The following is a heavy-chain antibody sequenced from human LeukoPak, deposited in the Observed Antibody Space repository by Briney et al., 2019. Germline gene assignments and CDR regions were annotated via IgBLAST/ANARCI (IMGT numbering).Heavy chain of an antibody. CDR3: ASLKAPNWFDP. CDR1: GGSFSGYY. CDR2: INHSGST. Sequence: SETLSLTCAVYGGSFSGYYWSWIRQPPGKGLEWIGEINHSGSTNYNPSLKSRVTISVDTSKNQFSLKLSSVTAADTAVYYCASLKAPNWFDPWGQGTLVTVSS. V-gene: IGHV4-34*01. J-gene: IGHJ5*02.